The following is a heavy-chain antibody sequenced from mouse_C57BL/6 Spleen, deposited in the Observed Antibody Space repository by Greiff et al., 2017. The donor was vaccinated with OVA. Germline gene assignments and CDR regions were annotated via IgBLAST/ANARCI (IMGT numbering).Heavy chain of an antibody. CDR1: GYTFTSYW. D-gene: IGHD1-1*02. CDR3: ARRGITIFDY. CDR2: IDPSDSYT. Sequence: QVQLQQPGAELVKPGASVKLSCKASGYTFTSYWMQWVQQRPGQGLEWIGEIDPSDSYTNYHQKFKGKAALTVDTSSSTAYMQLSSLTSEDSAVYYCARRGITIFDYWGKGTTLTVSS. J-gene: IGHJ2*01. V-gene: IGHV1-50*01.